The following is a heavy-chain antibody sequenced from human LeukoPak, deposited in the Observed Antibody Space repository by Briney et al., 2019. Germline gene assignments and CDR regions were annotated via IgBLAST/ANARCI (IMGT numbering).Heavy chain of an antibody. V-gene: IGHV3-30*04. CDR3: ARVLMPYDILTGSFDY. J-gene: IGHJ4*02. CDR1: GFTFSSYA. D-gene: IGHD3-9*01. CDR2: ISYDGTNK. Sequence: GRSLRLSCAASGFTFSSYAMHWVRQAPGKGLEWVAVISYDGTNKYYADSVKGRFTISRDNSKNTLYLQMNSLRAEDTAVYYCARVLMPYDILTGSFDYWGQGTLVTVSS.